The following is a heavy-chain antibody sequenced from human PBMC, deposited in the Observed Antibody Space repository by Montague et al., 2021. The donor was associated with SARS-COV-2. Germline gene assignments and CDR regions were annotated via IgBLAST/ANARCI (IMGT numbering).Heavy chain of an antibody. J-gene: IGHJ3*02. V-gene: IGHV2-70*04. CDR2: IDWDDDK. D-gene: IGHD3-22*01. Sequence: VKPTQTLTLTCTFSGFSLTTDGMRVSWIRQPPGKALEWLARIDWDDDKYYSTSLKTRLTISKDTSKNQVVLTMTNMDPVDTATYYCARTPYYYDSSGYYYGAFDIWGQGTMVTVSS. CDR1: GFSLTTDGMR. CDR3: ARTPYYYDSSGYYYGAFDI.